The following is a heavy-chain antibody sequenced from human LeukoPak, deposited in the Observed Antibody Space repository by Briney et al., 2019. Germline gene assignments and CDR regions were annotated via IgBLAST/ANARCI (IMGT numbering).Heavy chain of an antibody. CDR3: ARDRVVVLPAALTP. D-gene: IGHD2-2*01. J-gene: IGHJ4*02. CDR2: ISAYNGNT. Sequence: ASLKVSCKASGYTFTSYGISWVRQAPGQGLEWMGWISAYNGNTNYAQKLQGRVTMTTDTSTSTAYMELRSLRSDDTAVYYCARDRVVVLPAALTPWGQGTLVTVSS. CDR1: GYTFTSYG. V-gene: IGHV1-18*01.